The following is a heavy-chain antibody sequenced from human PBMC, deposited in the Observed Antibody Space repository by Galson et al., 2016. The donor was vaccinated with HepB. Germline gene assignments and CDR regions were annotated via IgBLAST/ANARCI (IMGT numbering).Heavy chain of an antibody. J-gene: IGHJ6*04. Sequence: SLRLSCAASGFTFSNYGMTWVRQAPGKGLEVVSSISRSGDSTDYAYSGKGRFTISRDNSKHTLSLQMNSLTADDTAIYYCVQGSTAPAVWGKGTTVTVSS. D-gene: IGHD1-26*01. CDR3: VQGSTAPAV. CDR1: GFTFSNYG. V-gene: IGHV3-23*01. CDR2: ISRSGDST.